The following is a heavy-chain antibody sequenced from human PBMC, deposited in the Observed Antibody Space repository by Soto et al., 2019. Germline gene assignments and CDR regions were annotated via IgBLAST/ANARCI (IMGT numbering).Heavy chain of an antibody. D-gene: IGHD3-10*01. Sequence: GGSLRLSCAASGFTFSSYSINWVRQAPGKGLEWVSYISRSSSTIYNADSVKGRFTISRDNAKNSLYLQMNSLRDEDTAVYYCARDPVIINVESTGGFDYWGQGTLVTVSS. J-gene: IGHJ4*02. CDR2: ISRSSSTI. CDR1: GFTFSSYS. V-gene: IGHV3-48*02. CDR3: ARDPVIINVESTGGFDY.